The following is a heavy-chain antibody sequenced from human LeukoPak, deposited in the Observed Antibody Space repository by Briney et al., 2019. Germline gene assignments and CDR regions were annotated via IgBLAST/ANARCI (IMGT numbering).Heavy chain of an antibody. Sequence: GGSLSLSCAASGFTFSSYAMSWVRQAPGKGLEWVSAISGSGGSTYYADSVKGRFTISRDNSKNTLYLQMNSLRAEDTAVYYCAKDMLITIFGVVIIDYYIDVRGKGPTVTVSS. D-gene: IGHD3-3*01. CDR3: AKDMLITIFGVVIIDYYIDV. CDR2: ISGSGGST. V-gene: IGHV3-23*01. CDR1: GFTFSSYA. J-gene: IGHJ6*03.